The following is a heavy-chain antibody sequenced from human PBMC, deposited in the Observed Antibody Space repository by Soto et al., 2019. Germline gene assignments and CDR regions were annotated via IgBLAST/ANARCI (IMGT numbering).Heavy chain of an antibody. CDR1: GGSFRGYY. CDR3: ARGGRARGYSGYDYVYYYYGMDV. CDR2: INHSGST. Sequence: ETLSVTCAVYGGSFRGYYWSWIRQPPGKGLEWIGEINHSGSTNYNPSLKSRVTISVDTSKNQFSLKLSSVTAADTAVYYCARGGRARGYSGYDYVYYYYGMDVWGQGTTVT. J-gene: IGHJ6*02. D-gene: IGHD5-12*01. V-gene: IGHV4-34*01.